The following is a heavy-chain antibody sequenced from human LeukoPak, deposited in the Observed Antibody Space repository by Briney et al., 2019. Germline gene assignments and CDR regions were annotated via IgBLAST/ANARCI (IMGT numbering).Heavy chain of an antibody. CDR2: ISGSGGST. Sequence: GGSLRLSCAASGFTFSSYAMSWVRQAPGRGLEWVSAISGSGGSTYYADSVKGRFTISRDNSKNTLYLQMKSLRAEDTAVYYCAKDAHGSGGSCLASKSKSGFDYWGQLTLVTVSS. V-gene: IGHV3-23*01. D-gene: IGHD2-15*01. CDR3: AKDAHGSGGSCLASKSKSGFDY. CDR1: GFTFSSYA. J-gene: IGHJ4*02.